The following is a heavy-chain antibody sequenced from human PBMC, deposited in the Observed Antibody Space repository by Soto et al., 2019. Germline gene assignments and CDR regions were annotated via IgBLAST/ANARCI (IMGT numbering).Heavy chain of an antibody. CDR3: ARDRHYYGSGSYYSWFDP. D-gene: IGHD3-10*01. CDR2: IYYSGST. J-gene: IGHJ5*02. V-gene: IGHV4-39*07. CDR1: GGSISSSSYY. Sequence: SETLSLTCTVSGGSISSSSYYWGWVRQPPGKGLEWIGNIYYSGSTYYNPSLKSRVTISVDTSKNQFSLKLSSVTAADTAVYYCARDRHYYGSGSYYSWFDPWGQGTLVTVSS.